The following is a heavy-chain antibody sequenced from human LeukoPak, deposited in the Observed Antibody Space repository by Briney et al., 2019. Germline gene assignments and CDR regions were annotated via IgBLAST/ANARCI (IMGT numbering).Heavy chain of an antibody. CDR2: INHSGST. Sequence: PSETLSLTCSVSGGSLSNYYWTWIRQPPGKGLEWIGEINHSGSTNYNPSLKSRVTISVDTSKNQFSLKLSSVTAADTAVYYCARLAAAGTDYWGQGTLVTVSS. D-gene: IGHD6-13*01. J-gene: IGHJ4*02. V-gene: IGHV4-34*01. CDR1: GGSLSNYY. CDR3: ARLAAAGTDY.